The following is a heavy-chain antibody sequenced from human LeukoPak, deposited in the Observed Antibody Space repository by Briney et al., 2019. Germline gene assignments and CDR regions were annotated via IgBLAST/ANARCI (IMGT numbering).Heavy chain of an antibody. CDR3: ARLHIAAVAKGGFDY. D-gene: IGHD6-13*01. CDR2: IYYSGST. Sequence: PSETLSLTCTVSGGSISSSSYYWGWTRQPPGRGPEWIGSIYYSGSTYYNPSLKSRVAISVDTSKNQFSLKLSSVTAADTAVYYCARLHIAAVAKGGFDYWGQGTLVTVSS. V-gene: IGHV4-39*01. J-gene: IGHJ4*02. CDR1: GGSISSSSYY.